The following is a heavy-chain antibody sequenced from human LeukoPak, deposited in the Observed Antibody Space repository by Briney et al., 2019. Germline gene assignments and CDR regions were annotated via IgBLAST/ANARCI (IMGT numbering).Heavy chain of an antibody. Sequence: GGSLRLSCAASGFTFSTYSMNWVRQAPGKGLEWVSSIGSGSSYIYYADSVKGRFTISRDNAKNSLYLQMNSLRAEDTAVYYCARDDRRGVDAFDIWGQGTMVTVSS. CDR1: GFTFSTYS. CDR2: IGSGSSYI. CDR3: ARDDRRGVDAFDI. D-gene: IGHD3-10*01. V-gene: IGHV3-21*01. J-gene: IGHJ3*02.